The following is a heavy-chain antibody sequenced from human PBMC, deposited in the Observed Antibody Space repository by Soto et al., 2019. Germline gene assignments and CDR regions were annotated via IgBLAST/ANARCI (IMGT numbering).Heavy chain of an antibody. Sequence: QVQLVQSGAEVKKPGSSVKVSCKASGGIFSTYAISWLRQAPGQGLEWMGGIIPIFGTPNYAQRFQGRVTIPADESTSTAYMELSRLRSEDTAVYYCARVRDDYGSGNYYNRIDFWGQGTLVTVSS. CDR3: ARVRDDYGSGNYYNRIDF. V-gene: IGHV1-69*01. CDR2: IIPIFGTP. J-gene: IGHJ4*02. D-gene: IGHD3-10*01. CDR1: GGIFSTYA.